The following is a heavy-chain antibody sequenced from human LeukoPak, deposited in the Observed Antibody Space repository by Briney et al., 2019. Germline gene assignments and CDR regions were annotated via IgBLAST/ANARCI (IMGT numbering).Heavy chain of an antibody. V-gene: IGHV3-21*04. CDR3: AKARLVTTHFDY. Sequence: PGGSLRLSCAASGFTFSSYSMNWVRQAPGKGLEWVSFISSSSSYIYYADSVKGRFTISRDNAKNSLYLQMNSLRAEDTAVYYCAKARLVTTHFDYWGQGTLVTVSS. CDR2: ISSSSSYI. CDR1: GFTFSSYS. D-gene: IGHD4-17*01. J-gene: IGHJ4*02.